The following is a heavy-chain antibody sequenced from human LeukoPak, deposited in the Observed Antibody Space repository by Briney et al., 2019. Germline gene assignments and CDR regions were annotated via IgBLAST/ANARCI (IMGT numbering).Heavy chain of an antibody. V-gene: IGHV3-9*01. J-gene: IGHJ6*02. CDR2: ISWNSGSI. CDR1: GFTFDDYA. Sequence: GGSLRLSCAASGFTFDDYAMHWVRQAPGKGLEWVSGISWNSGSIDYADSVKGRFTISRDNAKNSLYLQMNSLRPEDTALYCCAKAPTDGSGSSLYGMDVWGQGTTVTVSS. D-gene: IGHD3-10*01. CDR3: AKAPTDGSGSSLYGMDV.